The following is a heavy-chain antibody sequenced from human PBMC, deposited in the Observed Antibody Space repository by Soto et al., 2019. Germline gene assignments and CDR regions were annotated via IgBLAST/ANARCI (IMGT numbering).Heavy chain of an antibody. D-gene: IGHD2-21*01. V-gene: IGHV3-23*01. CDR1: GFTFSTYA. J-gene: IGHJ3*02. CDR2: ISGGGGPT. Sequence: EVQLLESGGGLVQPGGSLRLSCTASGFTFSTYAMTWVRQAPGKGLEWVSAISGGGGPTYYADSVKGRFTISRDNSKNPMYLQMNTLRADDTAVYHFAKVSRFLDSGLIWGQGTLVTVSS. CDR3: AKVSRFLDSGLI.